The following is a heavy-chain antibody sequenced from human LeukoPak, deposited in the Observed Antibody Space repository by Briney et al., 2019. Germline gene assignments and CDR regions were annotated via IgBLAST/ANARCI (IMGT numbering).Heavy chain of an antibody. J-gene: IGHJ4*02. CDR3: ARRVPGFFFDY. CDR2: MSSGRST. Sequence: SETLSLTCTVSGGSISSSSSYWGWIRQPPGKGLEWIGSMSSGRSTYYNPSLKSRVTTSVDTSKNQFSLKLSSAAAADTAVYYCARRVPGFFFDYWGQGSLVTVSS. V-gene: IGHV4-39*01. CDR1: GGSISSSSSY. D-gene: IGHD3-10*01.